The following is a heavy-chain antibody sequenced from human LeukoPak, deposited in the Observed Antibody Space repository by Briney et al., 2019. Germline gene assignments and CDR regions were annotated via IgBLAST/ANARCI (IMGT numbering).Heavy chain of an antibody. CDR1: GFTVSSNY. CDR2: IYSGGST. CDR3: ARDPPYSRHYYMDV. V-gene: IGHV3-53*01. D-gene: IGHD6-13*01. Sequence: GGSMRLSCAASGFTVSSNYMSWVRQAPGKGLEWVSVIYSGGSTYYADSVKGRFTISRDNSKNTLYLQMNSLRAEDTAVYYCARDPPYSRHYYMDVWGKGTTVTVSS. J-gene: IGHJ6*03.